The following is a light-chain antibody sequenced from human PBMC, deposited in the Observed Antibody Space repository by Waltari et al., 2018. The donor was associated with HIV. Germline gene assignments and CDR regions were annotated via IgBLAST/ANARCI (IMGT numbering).Light chain of an antibody. V-gene: IGKV1-39*01. CDR1: QSISRY. CDR2: SAF. J-gene: IGKJ2*01. Sequence: DIQMTTFPSSLSATVGDRVTITCRASQSISRYLSWYQQKPGKAPKLLVDSAFSLQSGVSSRFSGSGSGTVFTLTISSLQPEDSATYYCHQSYLSPDTFGQGTRLEIK. CDR3: HQSYLSPDT.